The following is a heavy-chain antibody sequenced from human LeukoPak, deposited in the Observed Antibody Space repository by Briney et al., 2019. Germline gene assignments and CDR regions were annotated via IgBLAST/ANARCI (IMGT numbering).Heavy chain of an antibody. CDR1: GFTFRTYS. Sequence: GGSLRLSCAASGFTFRTYSIHWVRQAPGKGLEWVTVVSADGRTQLYSDSVKGRFTISRDNSLNTLLLQMNSLRTEDTAVYYCARRGPSSWQPFDYWGQGTLVTVSS. V-gene: IGHV3-30*03. J-gene: IGHJ4*02. CDR3: ARRGPSSWQPFDY. CDR2: VSADGRTQ. D-gene: IGHD6-13*01.